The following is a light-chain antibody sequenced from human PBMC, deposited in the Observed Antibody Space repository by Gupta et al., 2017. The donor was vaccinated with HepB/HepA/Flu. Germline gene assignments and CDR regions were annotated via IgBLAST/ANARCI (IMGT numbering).Light chain of an antibody. J-gene: IGLJ1*01. CDR2: YDS. CDR1: NIGSKS. CDR3: PVWDSSSDHPSYV. V-gene: IGLV3-21*04. Sequence: GKTARITCGGNNIGSKSVHWYQQKPGQAPVLVIYYDSDRPSGIPERFSGSNSGNTATLTISRVEAGDEADYYCPVWDSSSDHPSYVFGTGTKVTGL.